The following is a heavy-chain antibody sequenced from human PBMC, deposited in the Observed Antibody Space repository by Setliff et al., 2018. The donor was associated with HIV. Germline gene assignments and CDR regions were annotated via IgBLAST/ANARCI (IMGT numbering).Heavy chain of an antibody. V-gene: IGHV3-20*04. CDR1: GFRFDDYC. D-gene: IGHD3-10*01. CDR3: ARSRDDSYGSDSYYKGMDV. Sequence: PGGSLRLSCAASGFRFDDYCMSWVRQAPGKGLEWVPGINWNGSSTGYAASVKGRFSISSDNAKNSLYLQMNSLRADDTALYYCARSRDDSYGSDSYYKGMDVWGQGTTVTVS. J-gene: IGHJ6*02. CDR2: INWNGSST.